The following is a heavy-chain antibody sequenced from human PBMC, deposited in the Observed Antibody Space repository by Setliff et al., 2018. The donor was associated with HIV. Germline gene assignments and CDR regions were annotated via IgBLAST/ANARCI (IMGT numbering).Heavy chain of an antibody. Sequence: SETLSLTCAVYGGSLSGFYWTFIRQSPGKGLEWIGNIYHSGNTYYNPSLKSRVTISVDTSKNQFSLKLSSVTAADTAVYFCASRVYYYDSSGYLREEGFDPWGQGTLVTVSS. V-gene: IGHV4-34*01. D-gene: IGHD3-22*01. J-gene: IGHJ5*02. CDR1: GGSLSGFY. CDR3: ASRVYYYDSSGYLREEGFDP. CDR2: IYHSGNT.